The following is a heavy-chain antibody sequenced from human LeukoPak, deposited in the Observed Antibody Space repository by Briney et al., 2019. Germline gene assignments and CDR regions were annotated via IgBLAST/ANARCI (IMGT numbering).Heavy chain of an antibody. Sequence: SEALSLTCAVYGGSFSGYYWSWIRQPPGKGLEWIGEINHSGSTNYNPSLKSRVTISVDRSKNQFSLKLSSVTAADTAVYYCARAITIFGVAASWGQGTLVTVSS. D-gene: IGHD3-3*01. CDR1: GGSFSGYY. V-gene: IGHV4-34*01. J-gene: IGHJ4*02. CDR2: INHSGST. CDR3: ARAITIFGVAAS.